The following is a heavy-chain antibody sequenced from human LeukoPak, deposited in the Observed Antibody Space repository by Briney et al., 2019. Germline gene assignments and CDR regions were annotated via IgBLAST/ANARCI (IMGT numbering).Heavy chain of an antibody. Sequence: GGSLRLSCAASGFTFSSYSMKWVRQAPGKGLEWVSSISSSSSYIYYADSVKGRFTISRDNAKNSLYLQMNSLRAEDTAVYYCARDKVQSIAVAGPGDYWGQGTLVTVSS. J-gene: IGHJ4*02. CDR1: GFTFSSYS. D-gene: IGHD6-19*01. CDR3: ARDKVQSIAVAGPGDY. CDR2: ISSSSSYI. V-gene: IGHV3-21*01.